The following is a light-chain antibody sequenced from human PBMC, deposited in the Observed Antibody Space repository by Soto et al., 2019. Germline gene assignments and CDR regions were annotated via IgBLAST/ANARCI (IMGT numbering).Light chain of an antibody. CDR3: QQSYSTTWT. CDR2: TAS. V-gene: IGKV1-39*01. J-gene: IGKJ1*01. CDR1: QSIRRY. Sequence: DVQMTQSPSSLSESVGDRFTITCRASQSIRRYLNWYHKKKGKAPKLLIYTASTLQSGVPSRLSGSESGTDLTLTISSMQNEDFETYYCQQSYSTTWTFGHGTQVDIK.